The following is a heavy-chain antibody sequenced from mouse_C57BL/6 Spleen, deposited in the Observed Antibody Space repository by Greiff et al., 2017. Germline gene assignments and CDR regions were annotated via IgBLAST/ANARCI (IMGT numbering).Heavy chain of an antibody. V-gene: IGHV5-9-1*02. Sequence: EVQLMESGEGLVKPGGSLKLSCAASGFTFSGCAMSWVRQTPEKRLEWVAYISSGGDYSYYADTVKGRFTISRDNARNTLYLQMSSLKSEDTAMYYCTRGDDYPFAYWGQGTLVTVSA. CDR3: TRGDDYPFAY. D-gene: IGHD2-4*01. J-gene: IGHJ3*01. CDR2: ISSGGDYS. CDR1: GFTFSGCA.